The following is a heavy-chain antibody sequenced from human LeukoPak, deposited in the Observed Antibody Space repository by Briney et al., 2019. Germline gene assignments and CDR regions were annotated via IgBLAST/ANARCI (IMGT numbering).Heavy chain of an antibody. V-gene: IGHV1-46*01. J-gene: IGHJ5*02. CDR2: INPSDGAT. CDR3: AREVVVPAAGFDP. Sequence: ASVKVSCKASGFTFTKYYIHWVRQAPGQGLEWMGMINPSDGATTYAQRFQGRVTLTRDMSTTTVHMDLRSLRSEDTAVYFCAREVVVPAAGFDPWGQGTLVTVSS. D-gene: IGHD2-2*01. CDR1: GFTFTKYY.